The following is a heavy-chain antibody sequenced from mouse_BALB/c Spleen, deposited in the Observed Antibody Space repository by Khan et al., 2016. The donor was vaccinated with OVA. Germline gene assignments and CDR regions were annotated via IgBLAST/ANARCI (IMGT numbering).Heavy chain of an antibody. V-gene: IGHV2-6-1*01. D-gene: IGHD2-10*01. CDR1: GFSLTNYG. CDR3: ARQPYYHYNVMDY. CDR2: IWSDGST. Sequence: QMQLKESGPGLVAPSQSLSITCTISGFSLTNYGVHWVHQPPGKGLEWLVVIWSDGSTTYNSALKSRLTINKDNSKSQVFLKMNSLQTDDTAMYFCARQPYYHYNVMDYWGQGTSVTVSS. J-gene: IGHJ4*01.